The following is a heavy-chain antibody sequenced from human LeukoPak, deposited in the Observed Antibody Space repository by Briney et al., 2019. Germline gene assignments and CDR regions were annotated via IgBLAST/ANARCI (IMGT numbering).Heavy chain of an antibody. V-gene: IGHV4-38-2*02. CDR1: GYSISSGYY. D-gene: IGHD3-3*01. CDR3: ARDITIVGVVDYFDY. Sequence: SETLSLTCTVSGYSISSGYYWGWIRQPPGKGLEWIGSIYHSGSTYYNPSLKSRVTISVDTSKNQFSLKLSSVTAADTAVYYCARDITIVGVVDYFDYWGQGTLVTVSS. J-gene: IGHJ4*02. CDR2: IYHSGST.